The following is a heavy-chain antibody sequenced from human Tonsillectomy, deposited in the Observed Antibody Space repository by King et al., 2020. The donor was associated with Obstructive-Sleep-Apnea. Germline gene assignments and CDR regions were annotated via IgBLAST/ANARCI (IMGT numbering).Heavy chain of an antibody. V-gene: IGHV3-33*01. D-gene: IGHD4-17*01. CDR3: ARDRMTTATTPSDVFDI. CDR1: GFTFSSYG. CDR2: IWYDGFNK. Sequence: HVQLVESGGGVVQPGRSLRLSCAASGFTFSSYGMHWVRQAPGKGLEWVAVIWYDGFNKYYADSVKGRFTISRDNSKNTLYLQMNSLRAEDTAVYYCARDRMTTATTPSDVFDIWGQGTMVTVSS. J-gene: IGHJ3*02.